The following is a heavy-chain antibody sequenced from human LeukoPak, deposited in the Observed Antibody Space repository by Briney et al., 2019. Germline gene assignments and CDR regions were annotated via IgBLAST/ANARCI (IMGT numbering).Heavy chain of an antibody. J-gene: IGHJ4*02. CDR2: INSDGSST. Sequence: PGGSLRLSCAASGFTFRSYWMHWVRQAPGKGLVWVSRINSDGSSTSYADSVKGRLTISRDNAKNTLYLQMNSLRAEDTAVYYCARDWGGSYDPYFDYWGQGTLVTVSS. CDR1: GFTFRSYW. D-gene: IGHD1-26*01. V-gene: IGHV3-74*01. CDR3: ARDWGGSYDPYFDY.